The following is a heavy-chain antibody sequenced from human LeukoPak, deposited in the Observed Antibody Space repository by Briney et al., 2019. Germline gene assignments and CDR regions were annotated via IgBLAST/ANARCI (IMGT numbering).Heavy chain of an antibody. CDR2: INPNSGGT. D-gene: IGHD4-17*01. J-gene: IGHJ5*02. CDR3: ARPTTVTYNWFDP. Sequence: ASVKVSCKASGYTFTGYYMHWVRQAPGQGLEWMGWINPNSGGTNYAQKFQGRVTMTRDTSISTAYMELSRLRSDDPAVYYCARPTTVTYNWFDPRGQGTLVTVSS. CDR1: GYTFTGYY. V-gene: IGHV1-2*02.